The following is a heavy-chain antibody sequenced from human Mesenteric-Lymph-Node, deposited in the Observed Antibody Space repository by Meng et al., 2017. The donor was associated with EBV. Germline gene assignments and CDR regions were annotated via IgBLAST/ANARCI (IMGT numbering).Heavy chain of an antibody. J-gene: IGHJ4*02. CDR1: GFPFSTYG. CDR2: ISSSSSYI. D-gene: IGHD5-12*01. V-gene: IGHV3-21*01. Sequence: EVQLVESGGGLVKPGGSVRLYCAASGFPFSTYGMNWVRQAPGKGLEWVSYISSSSSYIYYADSVKGRFTISRDNAKSSLYLQMNTLRAEDAAVYYCARGGYSGYGFDYWGQGTMVTVSA. CDR3: ARGGYSGYGFDY.